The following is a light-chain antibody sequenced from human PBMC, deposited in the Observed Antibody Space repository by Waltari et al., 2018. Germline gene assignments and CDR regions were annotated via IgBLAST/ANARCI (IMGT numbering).Light chain of an antibody. V-gene: IGKV3-20*01. CDR3: QHYLRLPVT. J-gene: IGKJ1*01. CDR2: GAS. CDR1: QSVTRA. Sequence: EIVLTQSPDTLPLSPGESATLSGRTSQSVTRALAWYQQKPGQAPRLLIYGASNRATGIPDRFSGSGSGTDFSLTISSLEPEDFAVYYCQHYLRLPVTFGQGTKVEVK.